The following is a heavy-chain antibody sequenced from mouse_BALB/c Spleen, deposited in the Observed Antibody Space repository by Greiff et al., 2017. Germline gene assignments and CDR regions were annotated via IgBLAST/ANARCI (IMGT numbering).Heavy chain of an antibody. D-gene: IGHD2-10*01. CDR1: GYTFTSYW. Sequence: EVKLQESGTVLARPGASVKMSCKASGYTFTSYWMHWVKQRPGQGLEWIGAIYPGNSDTSYNQKFKGKAKLTAVTSTSTAYMELSSLTNEDSAVYYCTRGGTYYGNYIAMDYWGQGTSVTVSS. J-gene: IGHJ4*01. CDR2: IYPGNSDT. CDR3: TRGGTYYGNYIAMDY. V-gene: IGHV1-5*01.